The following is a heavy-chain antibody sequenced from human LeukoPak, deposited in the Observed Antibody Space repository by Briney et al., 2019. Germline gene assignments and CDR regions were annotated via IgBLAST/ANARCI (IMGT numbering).Heavy chain of an antibody. CDR3: ARLGRFGEIYYFDY. Sequence: SETLSLTCTVSGGSISSSSYHWGWIRQPPGKGLEWIGSIYYSGSTYYNPSLKSRVTISVDTSKNQFSLKLSSVTAADTAVYYCARLGRFGEIYYFDYWGQGTLVTVSS. J-gene: IGHJ4*02. CDR1: GGSISSSSYH. CDR2: IYYSGST. V-gene: IGHV4-39*01. D-gene: IGHD3-10*01.